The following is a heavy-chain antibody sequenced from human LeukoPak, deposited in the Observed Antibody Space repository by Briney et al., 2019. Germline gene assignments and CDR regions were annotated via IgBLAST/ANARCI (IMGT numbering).Heavy chain of an antibody. Sequence: QPGGSLKLSCAASGFTFSGSAMHWVRQASGKGLEWVGRIRSKANSYATAYAASVKGGFTISRDDSKNTAYLQMSSLKTEDTAVYYCTAQGGYCSSTSCYGVHYWGQGTLVTVSS. CDR3: TAQGGYCSSTSCYGVHY. J-gene: IGHJ4*02. CDR1: GFTFSGSA. CDR2: IRSKANSYAT. V-gene: IGHV3-73*01. D-gene: IGHD2-2*01.